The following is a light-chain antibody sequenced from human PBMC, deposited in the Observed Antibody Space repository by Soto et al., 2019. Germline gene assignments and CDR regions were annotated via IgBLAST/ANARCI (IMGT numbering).Light chain of an antibody. J-gene: IGLJ1*01. CDR1: SSDVGGYNY. CDR2: AVS. V-gene: IGLV2-14*01. CDR3: SSFTDSSIL. Sequence: QSALTQPASVSGSPGQSITISCTGTSSDVGGYNYVSWYQQHPDKAPKLMIYAVSNRPSGVSNRFSGSKSGNTASLTISGLQADDEADYFCSSFTDSSILFGTGTKLTVL.